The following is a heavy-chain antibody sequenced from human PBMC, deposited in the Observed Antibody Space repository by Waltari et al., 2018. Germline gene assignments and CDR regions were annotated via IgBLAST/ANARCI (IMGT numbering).Heavy chain of an antibody. Sequence: QVQLQQSGPGLVKPSQTLSLTCALSGDSVSSNSAAWNWIRQSPSRGLEWLGRTYDRTKWYNDDAVSGKRRITINPDTSKNQFPLQLNSVTPEDTAVYYCARGPRIAARTGWFDPWGQGTLVTVSS. J-gene: IGHJ5*02. CDR3: ARGPRIAARTGWFDP. D-gene: IGHD6-6*01. CDR1: GDSVSSNSAA. V-gene: IGHV6-1*01. CDR2: TYDRTKWYN.